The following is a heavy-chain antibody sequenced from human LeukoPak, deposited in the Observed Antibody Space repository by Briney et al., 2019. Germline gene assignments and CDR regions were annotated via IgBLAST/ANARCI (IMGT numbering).Heavy chain of an antibody. Sequence: GGSLRLSCTASGFTFGDYAMSWVRQAPGKGLEWVGFIRSKAYGGTTEYAASVKGRFTISRDDSKSIAYLQMNSLKTEDTAVYYCTRRWYSSSWYRSDWGQGTLVTVSS. J-gene: IGHJ4*02. CDR1: GFTFGDYA. CDR3: TRRWYSSSWYRSD. CDR2: IRSKAYGGTT. D-gene: IGHD6-13*01. V-gene: IGHV3-49*04.